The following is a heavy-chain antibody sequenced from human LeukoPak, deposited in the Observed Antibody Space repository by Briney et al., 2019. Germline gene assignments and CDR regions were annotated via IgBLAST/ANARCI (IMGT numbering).Heavy chain of an antibody. J-gene: IGHJ4*02. D-gene: IGHD5-18*01. Sequence: PGGSLRLSCAASGFTFSTYAMNWVRQAPGKGLEWVSSISASGDNTYYAESVKGRFAISRDNSKNTLYLQMNSLRAEDTAVYYCARAPGGSSYGLVDFWGQGTLVTVSS. V-gene: IGHV3-23*01. CDR2: ISASGDNT. CDR1: GFTFSTYA. CDR3: ARAPGGSSYGLVDF.